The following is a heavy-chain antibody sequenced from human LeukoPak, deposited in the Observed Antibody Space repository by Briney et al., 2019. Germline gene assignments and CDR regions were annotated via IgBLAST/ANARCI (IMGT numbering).Heavy chain of an antibody. CDR3: ARSWPGDAFDI. D-gene: IGHD7-27*01. CDR1: GFTFSSYG. Sequence: PGGSLRLSCAASGFTFSSYGMHWVRPAPGKGLEWVAVIWYDGSNKYYADSVKGRFTISRDNSKNTLYLQMNSLRAEDTAVYYCARSWPGDAFDIWGQGTMVTVSS. J-gene: IGHJ3*02. V-gene: IGHV3-33*01. CDR2: IWYDGSNK.